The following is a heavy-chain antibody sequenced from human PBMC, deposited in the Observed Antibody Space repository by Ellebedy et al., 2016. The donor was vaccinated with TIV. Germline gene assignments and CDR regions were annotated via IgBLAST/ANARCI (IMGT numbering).Heavy chain of an antibody. J-gene: IGHJ3*02. CDR3: ARDRTGVLDI. Sequence: GESLKISCAASGFTFSDYYMSWIRQAPGKGLEWVSYISSGGSTMKYADSAKGRFTISRDNADNSLYLQMNSLRADDTAAYYCARDRTGVLDIWGQGTMVTVSS. V-gene: IGHV3-11*04. D-gene: IGHD3-10*01. CDR1: GFTFSDYY. CDR2: ISSGGSTM.